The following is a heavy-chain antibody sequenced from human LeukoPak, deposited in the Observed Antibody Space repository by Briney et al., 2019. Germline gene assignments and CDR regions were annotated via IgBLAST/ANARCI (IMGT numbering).Heavy chain of an antibody. D-gene: IGHD3-9*01. CDR2: ISGSGGGR. Sequence: GGSLRLLCAVSGFTFSSYVMSWVRHAPGKGLEWLSNISGSGGGRYYADSVKGRFTISRDNSKNTMYLQMNSLRAEDTAVYYCAKSLTPPNYDISNSNGMDVWGQGTTVTVSS. CDR1: GFTFSSYV. CDR3: AKSLTPPNYDISNSNGMDV. J-gene: IGHJ6*02. V-gene: IGHV3-23*01.